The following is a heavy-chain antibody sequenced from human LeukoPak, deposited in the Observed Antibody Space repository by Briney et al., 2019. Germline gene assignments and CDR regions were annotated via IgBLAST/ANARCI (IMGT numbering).Heavy chain of an antibody. CDR1: GFTFDDYA. J-gene: IGHJ4*02. V-gene: IGHV3-21*01. Sequence: KPGGSLRLSCAASGFTFDDYAMHWVRQAPGKGLEWVSSISGSSFHLNYADSVRGRFTISRDNAKNSVHLQMDSLRVEDTAVYYCARDFITRLPDYWGQGTLVTVSS. CDR3: ARDFITRLPDY. D-gene: IGHD5-18*01. CDR2: ISGSSFHL.